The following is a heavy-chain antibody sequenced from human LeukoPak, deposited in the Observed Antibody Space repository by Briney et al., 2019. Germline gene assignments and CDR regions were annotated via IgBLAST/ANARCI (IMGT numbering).Heavy chain of an antibody. Sequence: ASVKVSCKASGYTFTSYDINWVRQATGQGLEWMGWMNPNSGNTGYAQKFQGRVTMTRNTSISTAYMELSSLRSEDTAVHYCARRLSIAAAGRKRAYYFDYWGQGTLVTVSS. V-gene: IGHV1-8*01. CDR1: GYTFTSYD. D-gene: IGHD6-13*01. CDR2: MNPNSGNT. CDR3: ARRLSIAAAGRKRAYYFDY. J-gene: IGHJ4*02.